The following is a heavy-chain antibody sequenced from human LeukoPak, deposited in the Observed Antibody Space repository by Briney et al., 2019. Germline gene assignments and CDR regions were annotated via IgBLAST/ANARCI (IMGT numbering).Heavy chain of an antibody. J-gene: IGHJ4*02. CDR1: GGSISSSSYY. CDR3: ARDRGRYFDGPQTDY. Sequence: SETLSLTCTVSGGSISSSSYYWGWIRQPPGKGLEWIGSIYYSGSTYYNPPLKSRVTISVDTSKNQFSLKLSSVTAADTAVYYCARDRGRYFDGPQTDYWGQGILVTVSS. CDR2: IYYSGST. V-gene: IGHV4-39*02. D-gene: IGHD3-9*01.